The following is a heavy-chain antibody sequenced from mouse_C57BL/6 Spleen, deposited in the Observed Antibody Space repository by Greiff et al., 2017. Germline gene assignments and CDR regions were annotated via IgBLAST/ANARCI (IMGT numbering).Heavy chain of an antibody. J-gene: IGHJ4*01. V-gene: IGHV1-80*01. CDR1: GYAFSSYW. Sequence: VQLQQSGAELVKPGASVKISCKASGYAFSSYWMNWVKQRPGKGLEWIGQIYPGDGDTNYNGKFKGKATLTADKSSSTAYMQLSSLTSEDSAVYFCARGGYDGYSYYYAMDYWGQGTSVTVSS. CDR3: ARGGYDGYSYYYAMDY. D-gene: IGHD2-3*01. CDR2: IYPGDGDT.